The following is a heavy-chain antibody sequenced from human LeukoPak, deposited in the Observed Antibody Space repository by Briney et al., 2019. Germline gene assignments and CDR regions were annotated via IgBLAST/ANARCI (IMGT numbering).Heavy chain of an antibody. J-gene: IGHJ6*02. D-gene: IGHD2-2*01. CDR2: IIPIFGTA. Sequence: GASVKVSCKASGGTFSSYAISWVRQAPGQGLEWMGGIIPIFGTANYAQKFQGRVTITADESTSTAYMELSSLRSEDTAVYYCARGGLGYCSSTSCRGISYYYYGMDVWGQGTTVTVSS. CDR1: GGTFSSYA. CDR3: ARGGLGYCSSTSCRGISYYYYGMDV. V-gene: IGHV1-69*13.